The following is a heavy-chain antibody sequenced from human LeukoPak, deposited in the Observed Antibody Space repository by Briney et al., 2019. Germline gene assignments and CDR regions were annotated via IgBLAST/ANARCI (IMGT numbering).Heavy chain of an antibody. J-gene: IGHJ5*01. CDR1: GFSFSSYA. D-gene: IGHD6-19*01. Sequence: GGSLRLSCAGSGFSFSSYAMHWVRPAPRKGLGWVSVICLDGSKKYNSDSVKGGFTTSRDNSNKTLYLQKYNVRADTTPVYIFARNRGWGSSGSGSRWGWFDSWGQGGLVTVSS. CDR2: ICLDGSKK. CDR3: ARNRGWGSSGSGSRWGWFDS. V-gene: IGHV3-33*01.